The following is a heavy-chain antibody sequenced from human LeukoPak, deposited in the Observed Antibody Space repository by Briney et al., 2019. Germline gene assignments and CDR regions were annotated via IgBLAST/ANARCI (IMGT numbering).Heavy chain of an antibody. D-gene: IGHD2-15*01. J-gene: IGHJ6*03. V-gene: IGHV1-8*01. CDR1: GYTFTSYD. CDR2: MNPNSGDT. Sequence: ASVKVSCKASGYTFTSYDINWVRQATGQGLEWMGWMNPNSGDTNYAQNFKGRVTLTRDTSISTAYMELRRVSSDDTAIYYCARDGEHCSGGRCYSGYDYYYSYMDVWGKGTTVTVSS. CDR3: ARDGEHCSGGRCYSGYDYYYSYMDV.